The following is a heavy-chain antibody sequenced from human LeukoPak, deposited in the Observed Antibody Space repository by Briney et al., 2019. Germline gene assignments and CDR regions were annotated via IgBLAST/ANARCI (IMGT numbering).Heavy chain of an antibody. CDR2: ISSSGSTI. V-gene: IGHV3-48*03. J-gene: IGHJ4*02. D-gene: IGHD6-19*01. CDR1: GFTFSSYE. CDR3: ARGSGWSEAY. Sequence: GGSLRLSCAASGFTFSSYEMNWVRQAPGKGLEWVSYISSSGSTIYYADSVKGRFTISRDNSKNTLYLQMNSLRAEDTAVYYCARGSGWSEAYWGQGTLVTVSS.